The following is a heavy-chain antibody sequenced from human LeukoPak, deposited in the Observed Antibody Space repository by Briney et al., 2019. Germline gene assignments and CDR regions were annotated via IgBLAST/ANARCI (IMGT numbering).Heavy chain of an antibody. CDR3: TRAGRYCSGGSCYSFY. J-gene: IGHJ4*02. D-gene: IGHD2-15*01. CDR1: GFTFGDFS. V-gene: IGHV3-49*04. Sequence: GGSLRLSCTVSGFTFGDFSMTWVRQAPGKGLEWVGVIRSKAYGGTAEYAASVKGRFTISRDDSKSIAYLQMDSLKTEDTAVYYCTRAGRYCSGGSCYSFYWGQGTLVTVSS. CDR2: IRSKAYGGTA.